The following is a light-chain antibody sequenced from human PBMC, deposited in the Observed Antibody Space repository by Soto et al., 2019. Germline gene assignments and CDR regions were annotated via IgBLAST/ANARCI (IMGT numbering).Light chain of an antibody. J-gene: IGKJ1*01. CDR2: GAS. V-gene: IGKV3-15*01. Sequence: EIVMTQSPATLSVSPGERATLSCRASQSVSSNLAWYQQKPGQATRLLIYGASTRATGIPARFSGSGSGTEFTITISSLQSEDFAVYYCQQYNNWWTFGQGPKVEIK. CDR3: QQYNNWWT. CDR1: QSVSSN.